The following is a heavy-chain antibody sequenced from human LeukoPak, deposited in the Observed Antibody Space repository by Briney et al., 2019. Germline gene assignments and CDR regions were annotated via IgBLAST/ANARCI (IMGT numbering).Heavy chain of an antibody. Sequence: PGGSLRLSCAASGFTFSAYWMTWVRQAPGKGLEWVANINEGGNLKYYVVSVKGRFPISRDNAENSLYMQMNSLRAEDTAVYYCARERGYGADYWGQGTLVTVSS. J-gene: IGHJ4*02. CDR3: ARERGYGADY. D-gene: IGHD4/OR15-4a*01. V-gene: IGHV3-7*01. CDR1: GFTFSAYW. CDR2: INEGGNLK.